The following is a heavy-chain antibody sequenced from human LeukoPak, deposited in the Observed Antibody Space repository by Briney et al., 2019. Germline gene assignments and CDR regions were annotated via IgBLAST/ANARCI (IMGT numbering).Heavy chain of an antibody. Sequence: SETLSLTCTVSGGSISSSSYYWGWIRQPPGKGLEWIGSIYYSGSTYYNPSLKSRVTISVDTSKNQFSLKLSSVTAADTAVYYCARGSSGFWSGYHRDYYYYYYMDVWGKGTTVTVSS. CDR1: GGSISSSSYY. J-gene: IGHJ6*03. CDR2: IYYSGST. D-gene: IGHD3-3*01. CDR3: ARGSSGFWSGYHRDYYYYYYMDV. V-gene: IGHV4-39*01.